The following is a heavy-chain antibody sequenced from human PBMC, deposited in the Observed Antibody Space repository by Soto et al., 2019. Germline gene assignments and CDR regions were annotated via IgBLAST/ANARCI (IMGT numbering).Heavy chain of an antibody. J-gene: IGHJ4*02. V-gene: IGHV3-30*03. D-gene: IGHD1-26*01. CDR1: GFTFSHYG. CDR3: ARYSGKYQGPIDY. CDR2: ISYDGSNK. Sequence: QVQLVESGGGVVQPVRSLRLSCAASGFTFSHYGIHWVRQAPGKGLEWLAVISYDGSNKHYADSVKGRFTVSRDNSKNTLYPQMNSLRAEDTAVYFCARYSGKYQGPIDYWGQGTLVTVSS.